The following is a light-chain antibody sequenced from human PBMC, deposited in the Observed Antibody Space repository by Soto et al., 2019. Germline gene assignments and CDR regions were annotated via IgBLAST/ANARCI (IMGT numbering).Light chain of an antibody. CDR2: GTS. Sequence: EIVLTQSPATLSLSPGERATLSCRASQSVSSYSLAWYQQKPGQAPRLVMYGTSNRATGIPDRFSGCGSGTDFTLTISRLEPEDFAVYYCQQYDSSPRTFGQGTKVEIK. CDR3: QQYDSSPRT. CDR1: QSVSSYS. V-gene: IGKV3-20*01. J-gene: IGKJ1*01.